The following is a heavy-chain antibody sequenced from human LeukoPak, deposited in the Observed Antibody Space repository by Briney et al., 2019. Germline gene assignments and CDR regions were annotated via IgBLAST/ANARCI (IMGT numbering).Heavy chain of an antibody. V-gene: IGHV1-3*01. CDR3: ARYDILTGENYYYYGMDV. CDR1: GYTFTSYA. D-gene: IGHD3-9*01. Sequence: ASVKVSYKASGYTFTSYAMHWVRQAPGQRLEWMGWINAGNGNTKYSQKFQGRVTITRDTSASTAYMELSSLRSEDTAVYYCARYDILTGENYYYYGMDVWGQGTTVTVSS. J-gene: IGHJ6*02. CDR2: INAGNGNT.